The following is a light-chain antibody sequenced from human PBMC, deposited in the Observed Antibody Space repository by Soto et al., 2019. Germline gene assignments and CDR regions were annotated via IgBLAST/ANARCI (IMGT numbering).Light chain of an antibody. CDR2: DVS. CDR3: SSFADSSVRDYV. CDR1: SSDVGDYNY. V-gene: IGLV2-14*01. Sequence: QSALTQPPSASGTPGQSVTIPCTGTSSDVGDYNYVSWYQQHPGKAPKLLIYDVSSRPSGVSSRFSGSKSGNTASLTISGLQADDEADYYCSSFADSSVRDYVFGGGTKLTVL. J-gene: IGLJ1*01.